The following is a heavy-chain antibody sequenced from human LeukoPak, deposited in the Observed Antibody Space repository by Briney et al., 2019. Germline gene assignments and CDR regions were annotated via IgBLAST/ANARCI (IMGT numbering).Heavy chain of an antibody. Sequence: PGGSLRLSCAASGFTFSSYAMSWVGQAPGKGLEWVSAISGSGGSTYYADSVKGRFTISRDNSKNTLYLQMNSLRAEDTAVYYCAKDSRYCRSTSCPHETDYYYYYGMDVWGQGTTVTVSS. J-gene: IGHJ6*02. D-gene: IGHD2-2*01. CDR3: AKDSRYCRSTSCPHETDYYYYYGMDV. V-gene: IGHV3-23*01. CDR1: GFTFSSYA. CDR2: ISGSGGST.